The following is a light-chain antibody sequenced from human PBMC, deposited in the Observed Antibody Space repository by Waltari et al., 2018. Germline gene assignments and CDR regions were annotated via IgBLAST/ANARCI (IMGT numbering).Light chain of an antibody. J-gene: IGLJ3*02. CDR1: SSDVGFYNL. CDR3: CSYAGRNIWV. CDR2: EFI. Sequence: QSALTQPASVSGSPGQSITISCTGTSSDVGFYNLVSWYQQHPGKAPELVVYEFISRPSGVSNRFSGSKSGNTASLTISGLQAEDEADYYCCSYAGRNIWVFGGGTKLTVL. V-gene: IGLV2-23*02.